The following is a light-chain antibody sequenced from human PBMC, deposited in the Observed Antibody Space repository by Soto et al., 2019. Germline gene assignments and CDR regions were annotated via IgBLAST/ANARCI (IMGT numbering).Light chain of an antibody. J-gene: IGLJ1*01. CDR3: CSYVGRNTYV. CDR1: SSDVGGYNY. V-gene: IGLV2-11*01. Sequence: QSALTQPRSASGSPGQSITISCTGTSSDVGGYNYVSWYQQHPAKAPKLIIFDVSKRPSGVPNRFSGSKSGNTASLTISGLWAEDEADYYCCSYVGRNTYVFGTGTKVTV. CDR2: DVS.